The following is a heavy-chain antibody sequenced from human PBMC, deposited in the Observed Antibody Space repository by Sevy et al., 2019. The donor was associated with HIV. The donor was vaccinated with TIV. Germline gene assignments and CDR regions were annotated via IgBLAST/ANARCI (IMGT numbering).Heavy chain of an antibody. V-gene: IGHV3-21*01. Sequence: GGSLRLSCAASGFSLRSYSMNWVRQAPGRGLEWVSSITSSSSFIFYAYSVKGRFTISRDNAKNSLFLQMNSLRAEDTAVYYCARPTSGLSEYEPLDNARFYGMDVWGQGPTVTVSS. D-gene: IGHD1-20*01. J-gene: IGHJ6*02. CDR2: ITSSSSFI. CDR3: ARPTSGLSEYEPLDNARFYGMDV. CDR1: GFSLRSYS.